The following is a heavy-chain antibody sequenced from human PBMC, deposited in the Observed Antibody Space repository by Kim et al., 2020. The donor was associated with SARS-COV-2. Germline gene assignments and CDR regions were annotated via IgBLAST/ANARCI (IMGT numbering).Heavy chain of an antibody. Sequence: GGSLRLSCETSGFTFNDFYMAWIRQVPGKGLEWISYIGGSGPTIYYADSVKGRFTISRDSARNSLFLEMTNLRVEDSAVYYCARGYQFLTSLPTLYYWGQGTLVTVSS. D-gene: IGHD3-9*01. CDR1: GFTFNDFY. CDR2: IGGSGPTI. CDR3: ARGYQFLTSLPTLYY. V-gene: IGHV3-11*01. J-gene: IGHJ1*01.